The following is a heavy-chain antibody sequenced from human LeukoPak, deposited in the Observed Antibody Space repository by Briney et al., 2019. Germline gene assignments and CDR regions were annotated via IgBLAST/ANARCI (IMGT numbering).Heavy chain of an antibody. CDR2: IYSGGST. CDR1: GFTVSSNY. Sequence: GGSLRLSCAASGFTVSSNYMSWVRQAPGKGLEWVSVIYSGGSTYYADSVKGRFTISRDNSNNTLYLQRNSLRAEDTAVYYCARGRGGLGGYYGMGVWGQGTTGTVSS. CDR3: ARGRGGLGGYYGMGV. D-gene: IGHD2-15*01. V-gene: IGHV3-53*01. J-gene: IGHJ6*02.